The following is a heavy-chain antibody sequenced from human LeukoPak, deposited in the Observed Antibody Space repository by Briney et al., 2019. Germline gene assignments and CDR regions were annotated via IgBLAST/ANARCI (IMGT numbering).Heavy chain of an antibody. CDR3: ARELSYWSITMVRGVNGGAFDI. D-gene: IGHD3-10*01. Sequence: SVKVSGKASGGTFSSYAISWVRQAPGQGLEWMGGIIPICGTANYAQKFQGRVTITADESTSTAYMELSSLRAEDTAVYYCARELSYWSITMVRGVNGGAFDIWGQGTMVTVSS. CDR1: GGTFSSYA. CDR2: IIPICGTA. J-gene: IGHJ3*02. V-gene: IGHV1-69*13.